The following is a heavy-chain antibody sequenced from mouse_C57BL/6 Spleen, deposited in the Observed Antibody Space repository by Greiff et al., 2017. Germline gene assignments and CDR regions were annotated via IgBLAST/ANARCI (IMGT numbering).Heavy chain of an antibody. CDR1: GFTFTNNY. V-gene: IGHV14-3*01. Sequence: VQLQQSVAELVRPGASVKLSCTASGFTFTNNYMHWVKQRPEQGLEWIGRIDPANGNTKYAPKFQGKATITADTSSTTAYLQLSSLTSEDTAIYYCARDSSGSCAYWGQGTLVTVSA. CDR2: IDPANGNT. D-gene: IGHD3-2*02. CDR3: ARDSSGSCAY. J-gene: IGHJ3*01.